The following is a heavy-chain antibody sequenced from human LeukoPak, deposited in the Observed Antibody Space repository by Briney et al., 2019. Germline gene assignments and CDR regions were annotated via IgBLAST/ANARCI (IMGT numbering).Heavy chain of an antibody. J-gene: IGHJ4*02. D-gene: IGHD3-16*01. CDR2: INPNSGGT. V-gene: IGHV1-2*02. Sequence: ASVKVSCKASGYTFTGYYMHWVRQAPGQGLEWMGWINPNSGGTNYAQKFQGRVTMTRDTSISTAYMELSRLRSDDTAVYYCASTPGYYDYVWGSRPGPSYWGQGTLVTVSS. CDR3: ASTPGYYDYVWGSRPGPSY. CDR1: GYTFTGYY.